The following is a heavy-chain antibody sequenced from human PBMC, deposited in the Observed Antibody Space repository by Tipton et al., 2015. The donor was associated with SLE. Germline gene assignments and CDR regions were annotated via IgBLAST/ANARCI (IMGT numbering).Heavy chain of an antibody. CDR3: ARDLPAYSSRRGGYYGMDV. D-gene: IGHD6-13*01. CDR2: ISGSGGST. Sequence: SLRLSCAASGFTFSSYAMSWVRQAPGKGLEWVSAISGSGGSTYYADSVKGRFTISRDNSKNTLYLQMNSLRAEDTAVYYCARDLPAYSSRRGGYYGMDVWGQGTTVTVSS. J-gene: IGHJ6*02. V-gene: IGHV3-23*01. CDR1: GFTFSSYA.